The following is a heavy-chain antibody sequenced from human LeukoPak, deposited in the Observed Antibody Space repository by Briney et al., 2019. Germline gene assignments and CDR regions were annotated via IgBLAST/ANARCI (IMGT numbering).Heavy chain of an antibody. D-gene: IGHD5-12*01. Sequence: SETLSLTCTVSGGSISSGGYYWSWIRQHPGKGLEWIGYIYYSGSTYYNPSLKSRVTISVDTSKNQFSLKLSSVTAADTAVYYCARRGYSGSFDYWGQGTLVTVPS. CDR3: ARRGYSGSFDY. CDR1: GGSISSGGYY. V-gene: IGHV4-31*03. CDR2: IYYSGST. J-gene: IGHJ4*02.